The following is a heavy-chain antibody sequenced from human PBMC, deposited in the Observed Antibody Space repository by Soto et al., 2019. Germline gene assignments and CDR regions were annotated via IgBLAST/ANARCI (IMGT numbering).Heavy chain of an antibody. J-gene: IGHJ6*02. CDR1: GYSFTSYF. Sequence: HGESLNISCKGSGYSFTSYFIGWVRQMPGKGLEWMGIIYPGDSDTRYSPSFQGQVTISADKSISTAYLQWSSLKASDTAMYYCARRFKQPGPVVMDVWGQGTTVTVSS. CDR2: IYPGDSDT. V-gene: IGHV5-51*01. CDR3: ARRFKQPGPVVMDV. D-gene: IGHD6-13*01.